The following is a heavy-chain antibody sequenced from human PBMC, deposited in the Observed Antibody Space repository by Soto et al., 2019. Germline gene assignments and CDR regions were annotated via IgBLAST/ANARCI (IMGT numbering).Heavy chain of an antibody. CDR3: ARTMGCSGGSCLQSSDAFDI. Sequence: SETLSLTCTVSGGSVSSGSYYWSWIRQPPGKGLEWIGYIYYSGSTNYNPSLKSRVTISVDTSKNQFSLKLSSVTAADTAVYYCARTMGCSGGSCLQSSDAFDIWGQGTMVTVSS. CDR2: IYYSGST. D-gene: IGHD2-15*01. V-gene: IGHV4-61*01. J-gene: IGHJ3*02. CDR1: GGSVSSGSYY.